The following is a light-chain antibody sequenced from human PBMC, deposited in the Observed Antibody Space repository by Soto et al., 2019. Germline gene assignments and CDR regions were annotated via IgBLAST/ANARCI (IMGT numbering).Light chain of an antibody. J-gene: IGLJ1*01. V-gene: IGLV1-47*01. CDR1: SSNIGSNY. CDR3: AAWDDSLSGQV. Sequence: QSVLTQPPSAPGTPGQRVTISCSGSSSNIGSNYVYWYQQLPGTAPKLLIYRNNQRPSGVPDRFSGSKSGTSASLAISGLRPEDEADYYCAAWDDSLSGQVFGTGTKVTVL. CDR2: RNN.